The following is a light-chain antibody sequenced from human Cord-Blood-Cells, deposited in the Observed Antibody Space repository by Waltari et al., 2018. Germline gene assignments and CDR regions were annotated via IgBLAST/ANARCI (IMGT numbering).Light chain of an antibody. Sequence: QSALTQPASVSGSPGQSITISCTGTSSDVGSYNLVPWYQQHPGKAPKLMIYEGSKRPSGVSNRFSGSKSGNTASLTISGLQAEDEADYYCCSYAGSSLWVCGGGTKLTVL. CDR2: EGS. J-gene: IGLJ3*02. V-gene: IGLV2-23*01. CDR1: SSDVGSYNL. CDR3: CSYAGSSLWV.